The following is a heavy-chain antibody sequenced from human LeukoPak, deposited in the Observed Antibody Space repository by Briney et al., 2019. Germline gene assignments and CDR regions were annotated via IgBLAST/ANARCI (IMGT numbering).Heavy chain of an antibody. J-gene: IGHJ3*02. CDR1: GFTFSSYS. V-gene: IGHV3-21*01. CDR2: ISSSSSYI. D-gene: IGHD1-7*01. Sequence: PGGSLRLSCAASGFTFSSYSMNWVRQAPGKGLEWVSSISSSSSYIYYADSVKGRFTISRDNAKNSLYLQMNSLRAEDTAVYYCARDGYNWNYESHAFDIWGQGTMVTVSS. CDR3: ARDGYNWNYESHAFDI.